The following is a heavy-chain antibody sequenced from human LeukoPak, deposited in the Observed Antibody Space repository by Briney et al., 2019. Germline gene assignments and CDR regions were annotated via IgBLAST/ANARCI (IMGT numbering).Heavy chain of an antibody. CDR3: AKGGGYFDY. V-gene: IGHV3-30*18. CDR2: ISYDGSNK. Sequence: GGSLRLSCAASGFTFSSYGMHWVRQAPGKGLEWVAVISYDGSNKYYAGSVKGRFTISRDNSKNTPYLQMNSLRAEDTAVYYCAKGGGYFDYWGQGTLVTVSS. CDR1: GFTFSSYG. D-gene: IGHD4-23*01. J-gene: IGHJ4*02.